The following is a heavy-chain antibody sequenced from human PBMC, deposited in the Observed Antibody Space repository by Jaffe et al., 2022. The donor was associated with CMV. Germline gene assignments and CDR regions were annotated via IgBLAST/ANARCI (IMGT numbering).Heavy chain of an antibody. CDR2: ISSSGSTI. J-gene: IGHJ4*02. CDR1: GFTFSSYE. V-gene: IGHV3-48*03. CDR3: ARQQRFLEWPYQFDY. Sequence: EVQLVESGGGLVQPGGSLRLSCAASGFTFSSYEMNWVRQAPGKGLEWVSYISSSGSTIYYADSVKGRFTISRDNAKNSLYLQMNSLRAEDTAVYYCARQQRFLEWPYQFDYWGQGTLVTVSS. D-gene: IGHD3-3*01.